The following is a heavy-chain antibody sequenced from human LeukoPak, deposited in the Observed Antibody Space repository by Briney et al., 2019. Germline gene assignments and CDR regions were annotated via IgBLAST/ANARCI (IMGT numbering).Heavy chain of an antibody. V-gene: IGHV3-9*01. CDR3: VKGRWFGGLLS. CDR1: GFTFDDYA. J-gene: IGHJ5*02. D-gene: IGHD3-10*01. Sequence: PGGSLRLSCTASGFTFDDYAMYWVRQAPGKGLEWVSGISWNSGSIAYADSVKGRFTISRDNAKNSLYLQMNSLRAEDTALYYCVKGRWFGGLLSWGQGTLVSVSS. CDR2: ISWNSGSI.